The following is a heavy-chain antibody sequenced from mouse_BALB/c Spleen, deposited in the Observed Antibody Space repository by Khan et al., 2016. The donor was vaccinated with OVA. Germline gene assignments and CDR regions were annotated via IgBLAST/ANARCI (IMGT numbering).Heavy chain of an antibody. J-gene: IGHJ3*01. CDR3: ARLAYYEYMEGFAY. CDR2: VSTGGHYT. Sequence: EVELVESGGDVVKPGGSLKLSCAASGFTFSTYGMSWVRQTPDKRLEWVATVSTGGHYTYYPDTVKGRFTITRDNAKNTLYLHMSSLKSEDTAMFYGARLAYYEYMEGFAYWGQGTLVTVSA. CDR1: GFTFSTYG. D-gene: IGHD1-1*01. V-gene: IGHV5-6*01.